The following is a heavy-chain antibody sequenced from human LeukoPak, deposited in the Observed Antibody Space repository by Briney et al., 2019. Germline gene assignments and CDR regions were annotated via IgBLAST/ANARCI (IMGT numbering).Heavy chain of an antibody. CDR3: ASARHGDYVWDY. D-gene: IGHD3-16*01. V-gene: IGHV5-51*01. CDR2: IYSGDSHT. Sequence: GESLKISCKGSGYSFTYWIGWVRQMPGKGLEWMGIIYSGDSHTKYSPSFQGRVTISVDKSITTAYLQWSSLEASDTAMYYCASARHGDYVWDYWGQGTLVTVSS. CDR1: GYSFTYW. J-gene: IGHJ4*02.